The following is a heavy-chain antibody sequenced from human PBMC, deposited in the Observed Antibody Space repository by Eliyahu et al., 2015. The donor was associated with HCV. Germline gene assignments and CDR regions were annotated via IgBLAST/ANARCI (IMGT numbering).Heavy chain of an antibody. CDR2: IYYSGST. D-gene: IGHD2-15*01. CDR3: ARAGYCSGGSCYYYYGMDV. Sequence: QVQLQESGPGLVKPSETLSLTCTVSGGSISSYYWSWIRQPPGKGLEWIGYIYYSGSTNYNPSLKSRVTISVDTSKNQFSLKLSSVTAADTAVYYCARAGYCSGGSCYYYYGMDVWGQGTTVTVSS. V-gene: IGHV4-59*01. J-gene: IGHJ6*02. CDR1: GGSISSYY.